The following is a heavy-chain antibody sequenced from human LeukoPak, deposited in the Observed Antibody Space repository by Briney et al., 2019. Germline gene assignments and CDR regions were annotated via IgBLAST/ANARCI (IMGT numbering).Heavy chain of an antibody. CDR2: IGTNDGGT. J-gene: IGHJ4*02. CDR3: AKELRYGDYSSDY. V-gene: IGHV3-23*01. CDR1: GFTFTAYW. Sequence: PGGSLRLSCAASGFTFTAYWMTWVRQTPGKGLEWVSAIGTNDGGTYYADSVKGRFTISRDNSKNMVYLQMNSLRAEDTAVYYCAKELRYGDYSSDYWGQGTLVTVSS. D-gene: IGHD4-17*01.